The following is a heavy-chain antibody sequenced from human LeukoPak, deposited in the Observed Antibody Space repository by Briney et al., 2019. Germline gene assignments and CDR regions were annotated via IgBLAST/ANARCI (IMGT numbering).Heavy chain of an antibody. D-gene: IGHD3-10*01. CDR3: ARPNYYGSGSYWIDY. CDR1: GYTFTSYG. CDR2: ISAYNGNT. V-gene: IGHV1-18*01. Sequence: GASVKVSCKASGYTFTSYGISWVRQAPGQGLEWMGWISAYNGNTNYAQKLQGRVTMTTDTSTSTAYMELRSLRSDDTAVYYCARPNYYGSGSYWIDYWGQGTLVTVSS. J-gene: IGHJ4*02.